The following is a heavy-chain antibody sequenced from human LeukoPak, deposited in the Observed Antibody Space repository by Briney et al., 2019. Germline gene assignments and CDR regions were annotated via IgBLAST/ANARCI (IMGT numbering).Heavy chain of an antibody. Sequence: GGSLRLSCAASGFTFSSYEMNWVRQAPGKGLEWGSDISRSGTIYYADSVKGRFTISRDNAKNSLYLQMNSLTAEDTAVYYCARALLYCSGGSCYRPRFDYRGQGTLVTVSS. CDR3: ARALLYCSGGSCYRPRFDY. V-gene: IGHV3-48*03. J-gene: IGHJ4*02. D-gene: IGHD2-15*01. CDR2: ISRSGTI. CDR1: GFTFSSYE.